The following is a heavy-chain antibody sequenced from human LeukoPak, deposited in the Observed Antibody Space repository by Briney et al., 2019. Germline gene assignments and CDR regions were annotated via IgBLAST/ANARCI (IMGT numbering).Heavy chain of an antibody. CDR3: ARQLGGSGSY. CDR1: GFTFNSYA. Sequence: GGSLRLSCAASGFTFNSYAMSWVRQAPGKGLEWVSGVSSSGDSTYYADSVRGRFTISRDNSENTLYLQMNSLRAEDTAVYYCARQLGGSGSYWGQGTLVTVSS. D-gene: IGHD3-10*01. V-gene: IGHV3-23*01. J-gene: IGHJ4*02. CDR2: VSSSGDST.